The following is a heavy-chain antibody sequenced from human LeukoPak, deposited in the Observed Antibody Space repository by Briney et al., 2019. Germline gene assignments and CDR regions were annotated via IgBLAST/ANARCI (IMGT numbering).Heavy chain of an antibody. V-gene: IGHV3-7*01. D-gene: IGHD3-10*01. CDR3: ARLVREVTNFES. J-gene: IGHJ4*02. CDR1: GFTFSSYW. Sequence: GGSLRLSCAASGFTFSSYWMSWVRQAAGKGLAWVANIQQGGSEKYYADYVKGRFTISRDDAKNSLYLQMNSLTAEDTAVYYCARLVREVTNFESWGQGTLVTVSS. CDR2: IQQGGSEK.